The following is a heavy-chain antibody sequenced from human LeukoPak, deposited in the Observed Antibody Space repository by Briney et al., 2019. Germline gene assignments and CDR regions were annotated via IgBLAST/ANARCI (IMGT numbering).Heavy chain of an antibody. J-gene: IGHJ4*02. CDR1: GYTFTGYY. V-gene: IGHV1-2*02. CDR2: INPNSGGT. Sequence: ASVKVSCKASGYTFTGYYMHWVRQAPGQGLEWMGWINPNSGGTNYAEKFQGRATMTRDTSISTVYMEVSRLRTDDTAMYYCARALLGLETSFDYWGQGTLVTVSS. D-gene: IGHD1-7*01. CDR3: ARALLGLETSFDY.